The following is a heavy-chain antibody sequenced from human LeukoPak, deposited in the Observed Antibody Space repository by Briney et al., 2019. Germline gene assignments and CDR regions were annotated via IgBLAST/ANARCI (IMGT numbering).Heavy chain of an antibody. CDR1: GFTFSSYA. J-gene: IGHJ4*02. CDR2: ISGSGGST. D-gene: IGHD2-15*01. CDR3: AKKSGGSSPFDY. V-gene: IGHV3-23*01. Sequence: GGSLRLPCAASGFTFSSYAMSWVRQAAGKGLEWVSAISGSGGSTYYADSVKGRFTISRDNSKNTLYLQMNSLRAEDTAVYYCAKKSGGSSPFDYWGQGTLVTVSS.